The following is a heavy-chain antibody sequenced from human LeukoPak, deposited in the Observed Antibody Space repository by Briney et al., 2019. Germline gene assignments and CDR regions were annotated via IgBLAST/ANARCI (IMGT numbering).Heavy chain of an antibody. V-gene: IGHV3-21*01. CDR3: ARGKLVPYASDDAFDI. Sequence: PGGSLRLSCAASGFTFSSYSMNWVRQAPGKGLEWVSSISSSSSYIYYADSVKGRFTISRDNAKNSLYLQMNSLRAEDTAVYYCARGKLVPYASDDAFDIWGQGTMVTVSS. CDR2: ISSSSSYI. CDR1: GFTFSSYS. D-gene: IGHD6-6*01. J-gene: IGHJ3*02.